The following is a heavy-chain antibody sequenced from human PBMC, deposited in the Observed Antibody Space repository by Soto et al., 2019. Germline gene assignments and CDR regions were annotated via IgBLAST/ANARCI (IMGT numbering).Heavy chain of an antibody. J-gene: IGHJ6*02. CDR1: GLTFSGSA. D-gene: IGHD6-19*01. CDR2: IRSKANSYAR. V-gene: IGHV3-73*01. Sequence: EVQLVEYGGGLVQPGGSLKLSCAASGLTFSGSAIHWVRQASGKGLEWVGRIRSKANSYARAYTASVKDRFTISRDDSKNTAYLQMNSLKTEDTAVYYCARLSGWSEVEDVWGQGTTVTVSS. CDR3: ARLSGWSEVEDV.